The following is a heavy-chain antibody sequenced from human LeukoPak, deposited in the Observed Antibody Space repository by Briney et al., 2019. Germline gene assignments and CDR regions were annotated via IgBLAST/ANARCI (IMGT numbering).Heavy chain of an antibody. Sequence: GGSLRLSCAASGFTVSSNYMSWVRQAPGKGLEWVSVIYSGGSTYYADSVKGRFTISRDNSKNTLYLQMNSLRAEDTAVYYCARDRGYSYGYTDYWGQGTLVTVSS. J-gene: IGHJ4*02. V-gene: IGHV3-66*01. CDR3: ARDRGYSYGYTDY. CDR2: IYSGGST. D-gene: IGHD5-18*01. CDR1: GFTVSSNY.